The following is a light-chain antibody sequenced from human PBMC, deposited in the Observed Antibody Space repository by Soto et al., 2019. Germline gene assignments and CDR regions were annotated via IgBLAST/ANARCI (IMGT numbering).Light chain of an antibody. CDR1: SSDVGGYNY. CDR3: SSYAASNNFYFV. J-gene: IGLJ3*02. CDR2: EVT. V-gene: IGLV2-8*01. Sequence: QSALTQPPSASGSPGQSVTIFCTGTSSDVGGYNYVSWYQQYPGRAPKLMIYEVTKRPSGVPDRFSGSKSGNTASLTVSGLQAEDEADYYCSSYAASNNFYFVFGGGTKLTVL.